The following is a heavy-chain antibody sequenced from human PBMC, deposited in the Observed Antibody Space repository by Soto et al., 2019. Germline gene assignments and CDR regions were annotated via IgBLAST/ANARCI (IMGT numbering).Heavy chain of an antibody. CDR2: MNPNSGNT. CDR3: ARGGHCSGGSCYDWFDP. CDR1: GYTFTSYD. V-gene: IGHV1-8*01. Sequence: ASVKVSCKASGYTFTSYDINWVRQAPGQGLEWMGWMNPNSGNTGYAQKFQGRVTMTRNTSISTAYMELSSLRSEDTAVYYCARGGHCSGGSCYDWFDPWGQGTLVTVSS. J-gene: IGHJ5*02. D-gene: IGHD2-15*01.